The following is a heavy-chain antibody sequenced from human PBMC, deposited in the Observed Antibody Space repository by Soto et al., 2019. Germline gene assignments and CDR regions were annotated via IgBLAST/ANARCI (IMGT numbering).Heavy chain of an antibody. CDR3: AKDNQPLLTPIGGMDV. Sequence: GSLRLSCAASGFTFSSYGMHWVRQAPGKGLEWVAVISYDGSNKYYADSVKGRFTISRDNSKNTLYLQMNSLRAEDTAVYYCAKDNQPLLTPIGGMDVWGQGTTVTVSS. CDR2: ISYDGSNK. J-gene: IGHJ6*02. V-gene: IGHV3-30*18. CDR1: GFTFSSYG. D-gene: IGHD2-21*02.